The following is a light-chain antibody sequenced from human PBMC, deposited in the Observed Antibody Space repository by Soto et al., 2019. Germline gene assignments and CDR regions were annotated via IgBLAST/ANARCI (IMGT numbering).Light chain of an antibody. CDR2: SDN. J-gene: IGLJ1*01. CDR3: ASWDDSLDVYV. Sequence: QSVLTQPPSASGTPGQRVTVSCSGRSSNVGINVVNWYQHLPGTAPKLLIYSDNQRPSGVPDRFSGSKSGTSASLAISGLQSEYEAEYYCASWDDSLDVYVFGSGTKLTVL. CDR1: SSNVGINV. V-gene: IGLV1-44*01.